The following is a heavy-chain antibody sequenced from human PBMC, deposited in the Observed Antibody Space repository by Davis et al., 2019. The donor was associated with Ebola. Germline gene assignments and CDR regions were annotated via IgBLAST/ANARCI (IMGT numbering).Heavy chain of an antibody. D-gene: IGHD3-10*01. CDR3: ARGITMIRGEGWFDP. V-gene: IGHV1-18*04. CDR1: GYTFSNYG. Sequence: ASVKVSCKASGYTFSNYGFAWVRQAPGQGLEWMGWISAYNGNTKYAEKLQDRVTMTTDTSTSTAYMELRSLRSDDTAVYYCARGITMIRGEGWFDPWDQGTQVTVSS. J-gene: IGHJ5*02. CDR2: ISAYNGNT.